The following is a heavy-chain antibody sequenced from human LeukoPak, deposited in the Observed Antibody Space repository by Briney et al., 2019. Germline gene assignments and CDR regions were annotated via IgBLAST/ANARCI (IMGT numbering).Heavy chain of an antibody. Sequence: PGGSLRLSCAASGFTFSSYAMHWVRQAPGKGLEWVAVISYDGSNKYYADSVKGRFTISRDNSKNTLYLQMNSLRAEDTAVYYCARDRAITMIVVVKSYYMDVWGKGTTVTVSS. V-gene: IGHV3-30*04. CDR1: GFTFSSYA. J-gene: IGHJ6*03. CDR2: ISYDGSNK. D-gene: IGHD3-22*01. CDR3: ARDRAITMIVVVKSYYMDV.